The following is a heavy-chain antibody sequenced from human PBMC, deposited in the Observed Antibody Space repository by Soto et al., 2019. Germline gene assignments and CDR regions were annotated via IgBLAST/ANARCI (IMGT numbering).Heavy chain of an antibody. V-gene: IGHV3-9*01. CDR3: ARDLGTGAIVVVVAATGYYGMDV. J-gene: IGHJ6*02. D-gene: IGHD2-15*01. CDR1: GFTFDDYA. Sequence: PGGSLRLSCAASGFTFDDYAMHWVRQAPGKGLEWVSGISWNSGSIGYADSVKGRFTISRDNAKNSLYLQMNSLRSDDTAVYYCARDLGTGAIVVVVAATGYYGMDVWGQGTTVTVS. CDR2: ISWNSGSI.